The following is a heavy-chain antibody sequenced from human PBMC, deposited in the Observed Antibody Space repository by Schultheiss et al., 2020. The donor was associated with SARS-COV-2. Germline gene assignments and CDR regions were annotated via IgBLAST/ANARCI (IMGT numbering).Heavy chain of an antibody. D-gene: IGHD2-2*01. J-gene: IGHJ4*02. CDR3: ARAAFCATSSCGTSFDG. Sequence: GGSLRLSCAASGFTFSSYWMHWVRQAPGQGLVWVSRINGDGSRTAYADSVKGRFTISRDNSKNTLYLQMNSLRDEDSAVYYCARAAFCATSSCGTSFDGWGQGTPVTVAS. CDR2: INGDGSRT. CDR1: GFTFSSYW. V-gene: IGHV3-74*01.